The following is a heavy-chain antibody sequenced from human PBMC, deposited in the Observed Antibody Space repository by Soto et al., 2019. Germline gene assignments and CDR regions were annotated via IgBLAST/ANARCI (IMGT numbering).Heavy chain of an antibody. J-gene: IGHJ6*02. CDR2: ISSSGSNV. V-gene: IGHV3-11*01. Sequence: GRSLRLSCVASGFAFSDYHMSWIRQAPGKGLEWVSYISSSGSNVYYADSVKGRFTISRDNAKNSLYLQMNSLRVEDTAVYYCAISIVRTTAHEMGARGLGGTLTVSS. D-gene: IGHD1-1*01. CDR1: GFAFSDYH. CDR3: AISIVRTTAHEMGA.